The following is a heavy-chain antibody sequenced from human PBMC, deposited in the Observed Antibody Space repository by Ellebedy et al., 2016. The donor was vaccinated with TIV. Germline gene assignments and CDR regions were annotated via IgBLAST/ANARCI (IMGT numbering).Heavy chain of an antibody. J-gene: IGHJ3*02. CDR1: GYTFTRYY. CDR2: INPSGGNT. Sequence: AASVKVSCKASGYTFTRYYVHWVRQAPGQGLEWMGMINPSGGNTDYAQKFQGRVALTRDTSTSTVYMELSSLRSEDTAVYYCARDVISLRYFDWSPPDSFDIWGQGTMVTVSS. V-gene: IGHV1-46*01. CDR3: ARDVISLRYFDWSPPDSFDI. D-gene: IGHD3-9*01.